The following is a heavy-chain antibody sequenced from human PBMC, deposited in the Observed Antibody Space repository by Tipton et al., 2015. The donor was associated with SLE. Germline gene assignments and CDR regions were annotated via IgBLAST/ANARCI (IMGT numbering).Heavy chain of an antibody. V-gene: IGHV3-23*03. CDR3: AGALGGASPPDH. CDR1: GFTFSTYA. CDR2: IYSGGHT. J-gene: IGHJ4*02. Sequence: SLRLSCAASGFTFSTYAMSWVRQPPGKGLEWVSIIYSGGHTYYANSVKGRFTISRDNSKNTLDLQMNSLRAEDTAVYYCAGALGGASPPDHRGQGTLVTVSP. D-gene: IGHD1-26*01.